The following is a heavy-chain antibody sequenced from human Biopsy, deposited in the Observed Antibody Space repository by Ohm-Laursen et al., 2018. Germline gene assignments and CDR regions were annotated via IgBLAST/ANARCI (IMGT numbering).Heavy chain of an antibody. Sequence: GSLRLSCAASGFTFSDYYTSWIRQAPGKGLEWVSSISRSVSHILYAETLKGRFTSSRDNAKNSVYLQMNSLRVEDTGVYYCARGRTLLLPDHDWFDPWGQGTLVTVSS. V-gene: IGHV3-11*04. CDR1: GFTFSDYY. CDR3: ARGRTLLLPDHDWFDP. D-gene: IGHD1-14*01. CDR2: ISRSVSHI. J-gene: IGHJ5*02.